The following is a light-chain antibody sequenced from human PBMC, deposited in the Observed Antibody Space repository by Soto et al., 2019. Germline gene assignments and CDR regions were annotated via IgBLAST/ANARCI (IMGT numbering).Light chain of an antibody. CDR2: GNN. J-gene: IGLJ1*01. Sequence: QSVLTQPPSVSGAPGQRVTISCTGSSSNIGAGYDVHWYQQLPGTDPKLLIYGNNNRPSGVPDRFSGSKSGTSASLDITGLQDEDEADYYCQSYDSSLSGYYVFGTGTKLTVL. V-gene: IGLV1-40*01. CDR1: SSNIGAGYD. CDR3: QSYDSSLSGYYV.